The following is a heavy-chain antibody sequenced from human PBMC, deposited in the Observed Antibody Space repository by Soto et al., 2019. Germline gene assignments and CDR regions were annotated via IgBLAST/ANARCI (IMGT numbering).Heavy chain of an antibody. D-gene: IGHD6-13*01. CDR3: ARDYGAAAGSYSYGMDV. CDR2: ISYDGSNK. J-gene: IGHJ6*02. CDR1: GFTFSSYA. Sequence: PGGSLRLSCAASGFTFSSYAMHWVRQAPGKGLEWVAVISYDGSNKYYADSVKGRFTISRDNSKNTLYLQMNSLRAEDTAVYYCARDYGAAAGSYSYGMDVWGQGTTVTVSS. V-gene: IGHV3-30-3*01.